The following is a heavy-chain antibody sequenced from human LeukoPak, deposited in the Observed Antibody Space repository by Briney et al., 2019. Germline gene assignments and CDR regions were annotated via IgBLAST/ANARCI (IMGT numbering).Heavy chain of an antibody. CDR2: INPNTGGT. D-gene: IGHD1-7*01. V-gene: IGHV1-2*02. CDR3: ARDGYWNYHDFDP. J-gene: IGHJ5*02. Sequence: GASVKVSCKASGYTFTGHYMHWVRQAPGQGLEWMGWINPNTGGTNYAQKFQGGVTMTRDTSINTAYMELSRLTSDDTAVYFCARDGYWNYHDFDPWGQGTLVTVSS. CDR1: GYTFTGHY.